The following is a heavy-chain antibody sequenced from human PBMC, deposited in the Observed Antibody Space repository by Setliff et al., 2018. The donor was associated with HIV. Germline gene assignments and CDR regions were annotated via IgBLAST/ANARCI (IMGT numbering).Heavy chain of an antibody. CDR3: ARGLMWRGALHYFYYMDV. D-gene: IGHD1-26*01. Sequence: SETLSLTCTVSGVSTSSSHYYWGWIRQPPGKGLEWIGRIYTSGSANYNPSLKSRVTMSVDTSKNQFSLKLTSVTAADTAVYYCARGLMWRGALHYFYYMDVWGEGTTVTVSS. CDR2: IYTSGSA. J-gene: IGHJ6*03. CDR1: GVSTSSSHYY. V-gene: IGHV4-39*07.